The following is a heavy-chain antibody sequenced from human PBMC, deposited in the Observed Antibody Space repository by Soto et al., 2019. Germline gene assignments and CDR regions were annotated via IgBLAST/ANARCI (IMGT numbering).Heavy chain of an antibody. J-gene: IGHJ4*02. D-gene: IGHD2-2*01. Sequence: GESLKISCKASGFTFSSYSLGWVRHMPGKGLQWMGNIFSSDSSAKYSPSFVGQVTISVDRSINTAYLQWSSLKASDTTIYYCGTWRGSSWFDYWGPGTLVTVSS. CDR1: GFTFSSYS. CDR3: GTWRGSSWFDY. V-gene: IGHV5-51*01. CDR2: IFSSDSSA.